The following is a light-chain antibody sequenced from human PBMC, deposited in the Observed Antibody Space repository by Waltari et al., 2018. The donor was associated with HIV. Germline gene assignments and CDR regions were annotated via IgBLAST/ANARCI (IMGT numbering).Light chain of an antibody. Sequence: QSVLTQPPSASGTPGQRVTISCSGSFGGKTVTWYQQLPGTAPKLLLYTNDRLASGVPDRFSGSKSDTAASLAISGLQSEDEADYYCAVWDDSLNGVFGGGTRLTVL. V-gene: IGLV1-44*01. CDR3: AVWDDSLNGV. J-gene: IGLJ2*01. CDR2: TND. CDR1: FGGKT.